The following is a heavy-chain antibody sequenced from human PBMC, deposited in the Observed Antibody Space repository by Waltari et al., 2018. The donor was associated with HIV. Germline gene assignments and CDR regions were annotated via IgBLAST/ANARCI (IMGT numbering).Heavy chain of an antibody. D-gene: IGHD3-3*01. CDR3: ARGIYGDISGDMDV. Sequence: QVQLQESGPGLVKPSETLSLTCTVSGGSISNYYGGWIRQPPGQGLEWIGYMYYSGSTNDNPSRKGRVTISVDTSKNRFCLELSSVTAADTAVYYCARGIYGDISGDMDVWGQGTTVTVSS. V-gene: IGHV4-59*01. CDR2: MYYSGST. J-gene: IGHJ6*02. CDR1: GGSISNYY.